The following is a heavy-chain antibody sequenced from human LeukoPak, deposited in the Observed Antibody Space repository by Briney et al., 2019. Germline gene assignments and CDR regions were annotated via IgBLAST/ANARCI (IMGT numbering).Heavy chain of an antibody. CDR1: GGSVSGYY. Sequence: SETLSLTCVVSGGSVSGYYWGWIRQPPGRGLEWIGYVYYSGSTNYNPSFKSRITISVDTSRNQFSLQLGSVTAADTAVYYCARNHRYCSGGACYVLDNWGQGTLVAVSS. CDR2: VYYSGST. CDR3: ARNHRYCSGGACYVLDN. V-gene: IGHV4-59*02. J-gene: IGHJ4*02. D-gene: IGHD2-15*01.